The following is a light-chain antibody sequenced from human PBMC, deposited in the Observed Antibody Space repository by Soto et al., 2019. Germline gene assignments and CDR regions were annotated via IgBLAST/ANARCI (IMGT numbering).Light chain of an antibody. CDR1: QSVSSSY. CDR3: QQYGSSPPYT. Sequence: EIVLTQSPGTLSLSPGERATLSCRASQSVSSSYLAWYQQKPGQAPRLLIYGASSRATGIPDRFSGGGSGTDFTLSISRLEPEDFEVYYCQQYGSSPPYTFGPGTNVDIK. J-gene: IGKJ3*01. V-gene: IGKV3-20*01. CDR2: GAS.